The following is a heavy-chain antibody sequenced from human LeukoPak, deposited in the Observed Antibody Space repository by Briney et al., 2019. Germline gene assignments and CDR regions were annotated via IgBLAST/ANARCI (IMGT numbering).Heavy chain of an antibody. Sequence: GESLRLSCAASGFTFSSYGMHWVRQAPGKGLEWVAFIRYDGSNKYYADSVKGRFTISRDNSKNTLYLQMNSLRAEDTAVYYCAKGAYGDFDWGQGTLVTVSS. CDR2: IRYDGSNK. V-gene: IGHV3-30*02. CDR1: GFTFSSYG. D-gene: IGHD4-17*01. J-gene: IGHJ4*02. CDR3: AKGAYGDFD.